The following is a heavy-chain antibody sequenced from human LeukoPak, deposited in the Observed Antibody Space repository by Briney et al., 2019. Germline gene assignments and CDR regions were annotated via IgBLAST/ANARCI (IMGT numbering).Heavy chain of an antibody. Sequence: GGSLRLSCAASGFTFRNYYMTWLRQAPGKGLEWVSYISASGDTIYYGDSVRGRFTISRDNAKNSLYLDMNTLKAEDTAAHYCARDPSWEILSYFDYWGQGTLVTVSS. CDR2: ISASGDTI. D-gene: IGHD1-26*01. V-gene: IGHV3-11*04. J-gene: IGHJ4*02. CDR3: ARDPSWEILSYFDY. CDR1: GFTFRNYY.